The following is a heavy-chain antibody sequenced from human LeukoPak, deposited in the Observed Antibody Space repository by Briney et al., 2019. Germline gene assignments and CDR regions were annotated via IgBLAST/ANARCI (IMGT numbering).Heavy chain of an antibody. CDR2: IYYSGST. Sequence: SETLSLTCTVSGGSISSYYWSWIRQPPGKGLEWIGYIYYSGSTNYNPPLKSRVTISVDTSKNQFSLKLSSVTAADTAVYYCAGTETYYYMDVWGKGTTVTVSS. CDR1: GGSISSYY. J-gene: IGHJ6*03. D-gene: IGHD1-1*01. V-gene: IGHV4-59*01. CDR3: AGTETYYYMDV.